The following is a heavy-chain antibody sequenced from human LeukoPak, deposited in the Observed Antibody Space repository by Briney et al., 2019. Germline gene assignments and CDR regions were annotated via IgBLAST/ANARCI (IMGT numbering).Heavy chain of an antibody. J-gene: IGHJ4*02. CDR1: GGSISSYY. D-gene: IGHD3-16*01. V-gene: IGHV4-59*01. Sequence: SETLSLTCTVSGGSISSYYWSWIQQPPGKGLEWIGYIYYSGSTNYNPSLKSRVTISVDTSKNQFSLKLSSVTAADTAVYYCARQVTFGYAYAYYFDYRGQGTLVTVSS. CDR2: IYYSGST. CDR3: ARQVTFGYAYAYYFDY.